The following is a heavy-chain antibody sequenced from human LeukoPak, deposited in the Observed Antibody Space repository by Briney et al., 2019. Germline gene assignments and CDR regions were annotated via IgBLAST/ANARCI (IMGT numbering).Heavy chain of an antibody. V-gene: IGHV3-21*01. D-gene: IGHD2-2*01. CDR3: ARGSAFVDVVPAASFYYYMDV. CDR2: ISSSSSSYI. J-gene: IGHJ6*03. CDR1: GFTFSSYS. Sequence: GGSLRLSCAASGFTFSSYSMNWVRQAPGKGLEWVSSISSSSSSYIYYADSVKGRFTISRDNAKNSLYLQMNSLRAEDTAVYYCARGSAFVDVVPAASFYYYMDVWGKGITVTVSS.